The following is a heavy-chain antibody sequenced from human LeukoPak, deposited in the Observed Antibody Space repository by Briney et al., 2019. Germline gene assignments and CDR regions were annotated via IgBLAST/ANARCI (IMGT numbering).Heavy chain of an antibody. D-gene: IGHD2-2*01. V-gene: IGHV1-69*13. J-gene: IGHJ5*02. Sequence: ASVKVSCKASGGTFSSYAISWVRQAPGRGLEWMGGIIPIFGTANYAQKFQGRVTITADESTSTAYMELSSLRSEDTAVYYCAREREVVPAAKVWFDPWGQGTLVTVSS. CDR1: GGTFSSYA. CDR2: IIPIFGTA. CDR3: AREREVVPAAKVWFDP.